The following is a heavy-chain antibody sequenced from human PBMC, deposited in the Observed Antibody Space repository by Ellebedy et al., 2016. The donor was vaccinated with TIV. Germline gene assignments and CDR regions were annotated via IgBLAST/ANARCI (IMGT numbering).Heavy chain of an antibody. V-gene: IGHV1-8*01. J-gene: IGHJ5*02. CDR3: ARGGTALRFLEWPPYGS. CDR1: GYTFTSYD. CDR2: MNPNSGNT. Sequence: ASVKVSCXASGYTFTSYDINWVRQATGQGLEWMGWMNPNSGNTGYAQKFQGRVTMTRNTSISTAYMELSSLRSEDTAVYYCARGGTALRFLEWPPYGSWGQGTLVTVSS. D-gene: IGHD3-3*01.